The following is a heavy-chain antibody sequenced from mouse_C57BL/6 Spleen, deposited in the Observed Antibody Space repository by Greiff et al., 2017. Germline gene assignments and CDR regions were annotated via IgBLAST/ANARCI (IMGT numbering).Heavy chain of an antibody. CDR3: ARGSNLYYFDY. CDR1: GYTFTSYW. J-gene: IGHJ2*01. V-gene: IGHV1-64*01. Sequence: QVHVKQPGAELVKPGASVKMSCKASGYTFTSYWITWVKQRPGQGLEWIGMIHPNSGSTNYNEKFKSKATLTVDKSSSTAYMQLSSLTSEDSAVYYCARGSNLYYFDYWGQGTTLTVSS. CDR2: IHPNSGST. D-gene: IGHD1-3*01.